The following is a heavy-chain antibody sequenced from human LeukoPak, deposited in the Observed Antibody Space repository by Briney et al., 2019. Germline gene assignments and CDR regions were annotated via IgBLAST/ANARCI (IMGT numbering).Heavy chain of an antibody. CDR2: IYYNGNT. V-gene: IGHV4-59*01. CDR3: ARGPRSSRTTWTWFDP. D-gene: IGHD6-13*01. Sequence: SETLSLTCTVSGGSISPYYWTWIRQPPGKGLEWIGYIYYNGNTNYNPSLKSRITISVDTSKNQFSLRLKSVTAADTAVYYCARGPRSSRTTWTWFDPWGQGTLVTVSS. CDR1: GGSISPYY. J-gene: IGHJ5*02.